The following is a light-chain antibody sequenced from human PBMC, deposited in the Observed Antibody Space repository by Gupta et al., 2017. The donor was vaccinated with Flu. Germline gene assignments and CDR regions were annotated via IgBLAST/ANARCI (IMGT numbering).Light chain of an antibody. CDR1: CSDVGSSNF. J-gene: IGLJ2*01. Sequence: IPISCTVTCSDVGSSNFVFWYQQNSGTAPNLFFYVVSKRPSGVPYRFSASKSDTTASLTSSRLQAEEEADYYCCSYAGSNACVVFGGGTKLTVL. CDR2: VVS. V-gene: IGLV2-23*02. CDR3: CSYAGSNACVV.